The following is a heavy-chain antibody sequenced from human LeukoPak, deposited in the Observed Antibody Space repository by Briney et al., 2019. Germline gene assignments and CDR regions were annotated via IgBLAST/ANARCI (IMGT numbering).Heavy chain of an antibody. D-gene: IGHD3-22*01. Sequence: GGSLRLSCAASGFTFSSYWMHWVRQAPGKGLVWVSRINSDGITTSYADSVKGRFTISRDNAKNTLYLQMNSLRAEDTAVYYCARDYYYDSSGYYLGYWGQGTLVTVSS. V-gene: IGHV3-74*01. CDR3: ARDYYYDSSGYYLGY. J-gene: IGHJ4*02. CDR1: GFTFSSYW. CDR2: INSDGITT.